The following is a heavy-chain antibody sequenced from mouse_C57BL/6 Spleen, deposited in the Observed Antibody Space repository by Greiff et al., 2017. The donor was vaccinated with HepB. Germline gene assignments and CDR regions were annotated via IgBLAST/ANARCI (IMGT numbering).Heavy chain of an antibody. J-gene: IGHJ3*01. CDR1: GFAFSSSW. D-gene: IGHD2-12*01. V-gene: IGHV1-82*01. Sequence: VQLQQSGPELVKPGASVKISCTASGFAFSSSWMHWVKQRPGKGLEWIGRIYPGDGDTNYNGKFKGKATLTADKSSSTAYMQLSSLTSEDSAVYFCARDDVEFAYWGQGTLVTVSA. CDR3: ARDDVEFAY. CDR2: IYPGDGDT.